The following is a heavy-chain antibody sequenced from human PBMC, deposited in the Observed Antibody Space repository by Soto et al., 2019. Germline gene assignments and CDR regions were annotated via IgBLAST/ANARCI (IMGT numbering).Heavy chain of an antibody. CDR1: GGSISSSSYY. V-gene: IGHV4-39*01. J-gene: IGHJ4*02. CDR3: ARLEWLDIFDY. CDR2: IYYSGST. Sequence: QLQLQESGPGLVKPSETLSLTCTVSGGSISSSSYYWGWIRQPPGKGLEWIGSIYYSGSTYYNPSLKSRVTISVDTSKNQFSLKLSSVTAADTAVYYCARLEWLDIFDYWGQGTLVTVSS. D-gene: IGHD6-19*01.